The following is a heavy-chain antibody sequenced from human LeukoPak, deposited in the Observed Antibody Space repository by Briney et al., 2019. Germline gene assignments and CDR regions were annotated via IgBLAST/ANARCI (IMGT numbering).Heavy chain of an antibody. CDR1: GYTFTAYY. V-gene: IGHV1-2*02. D-gene: IGHD2-2*01. CDR3: ARDRVVVPAAFDY. CDR2: INPNSGGT. Sequence: ASVNVSCTASGYTFTAYYMHWVRQAPGQGLEWMGWINPNSGGTNYAQKFQGRVTMTRDTSISTAYMELSRLRSDDTAVYYCARDRVVVPAAFDYWGQGTLVTVSS. J-gene: IGHJ4*02.